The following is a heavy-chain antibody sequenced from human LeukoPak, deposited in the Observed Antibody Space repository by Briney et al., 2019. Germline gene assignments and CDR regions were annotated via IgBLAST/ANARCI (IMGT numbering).Heavy chain of an antibody. V-gene: IGHV3-48*03. J-gene: IGHJ4*02. Sequence: GGSLRLSCSVSEFPFSIYEMNWVRQAPGKGLEWVSNIGSSGTTVYYADSVKGRFSISRDNAKSSLYLQMNSLRVEDTAVYYCALLAVASDFDYWGQGALVTVSS. CDR1: EFPFSIYE. CDR3: ALLAVASDFDY. CDR2: IGSSGTTV. D-gene: IGHD6-19*01.